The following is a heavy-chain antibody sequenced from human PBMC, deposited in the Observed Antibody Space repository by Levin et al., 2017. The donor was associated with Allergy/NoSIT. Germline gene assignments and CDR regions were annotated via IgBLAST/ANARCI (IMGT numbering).Heavy chain of an antibody. CDR1: GYTFTDYY. Sequence: ASVKVSCKASGYTFTDYYIHWVQQAPGQGLEWMGWINPNTGGTNYAQKFQGRVTMTRDTSISTAYMELNRLRSDDTAVSYCARGRLYYDSSAYWNDWGQGTLVIVSS. J-gene: IGHJ4*02. D-gene: IGHD3-22*01. CDR2: INPNTGGT. V-gene: IGHV1-2*02. CDR3: ARGRLYYDSSAYWND.